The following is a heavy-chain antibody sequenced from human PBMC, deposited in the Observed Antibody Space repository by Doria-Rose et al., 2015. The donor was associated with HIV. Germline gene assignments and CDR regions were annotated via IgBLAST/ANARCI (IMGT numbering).Heavy chain of an antibody. Sequence: QESCPGLVKPSETLSLTCSVSGASVSSRDYYWNWIRQVPGKGLESLGYTYYTGTSDYSPSLKSRLNMAVDTSKNQFSLKLSFATVADTAVYYCARMGSYRELDYWGQGALVIASA. CDR3: ARMGSYRELDY. CDR2: TYYTGTS. CDR1: GASVSSRDYY. J-gene: IGHJ4*02. D-gene: IGHD3-3*01. V-gene: IGHV4-30-4*01.